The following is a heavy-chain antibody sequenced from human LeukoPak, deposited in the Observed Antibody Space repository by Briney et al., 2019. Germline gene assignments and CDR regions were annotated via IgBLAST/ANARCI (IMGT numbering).Heavy chain of an antibody. CDR3: ARGLRIGKYGDPPHYFDY. Sequence: ASVKVSCKASGYTFTGYYMHWVRQAPGQGLEWMGRIIPILGIANYAQKFQGRVTITADKSTSTAYMELSSLRSEDTAVYYCARGLRIGKYGDPPHYFDYWGQGTLVTVSS. V-gene: IGHV1-69*04. CDR2: IIPILGIA. J-gene: IGHJ4*02. D-gene: IGHD4-17*01. CDR1: GYTFTGYY.